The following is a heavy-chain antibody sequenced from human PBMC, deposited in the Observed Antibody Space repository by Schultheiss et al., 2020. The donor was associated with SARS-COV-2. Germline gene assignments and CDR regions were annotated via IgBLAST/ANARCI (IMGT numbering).Heavy chain of an antibody. CDR1: GGSISDYY. CDR2: IYYSGST. CDR3: ARLQDWYFDL. V-gene: IGHV4-59*08. Sequence: GSLRLSCTVSGGSISDYYWSWVRQPPVKGLEWIGYIYYSGSTNYNPSLKSRVTISVDTSKNQFSLKLSSVTAADTAVYYCARLQDWYFDLWGRGTLVTVSS. J-gene: IGHJ2*01.